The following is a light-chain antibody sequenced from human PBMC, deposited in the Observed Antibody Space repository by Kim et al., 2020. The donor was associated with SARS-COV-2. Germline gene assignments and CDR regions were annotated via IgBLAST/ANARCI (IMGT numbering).Light chain of an antibody. J-gene: IGKJ4*01. CDR1: ESVSSY. CDR3: QQVNSYPLT. V-gene: IGKV1-9*01. Sequence: ASVGDRVTITCRASESVSSYLDWYQQKPGKAPQLLLYAASTLQSGVPSRFSGSGSGTEFTLTISSLQPEDFATYYCQQVNSYPLTFGGGTKVDIK. CDR2: AAS.